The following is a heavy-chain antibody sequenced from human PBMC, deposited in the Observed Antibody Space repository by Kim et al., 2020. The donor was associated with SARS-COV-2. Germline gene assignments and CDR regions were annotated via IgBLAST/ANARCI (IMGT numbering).Heavy chain of an antibody. J-gene: IGHJ4*02. D-gene: IGHD2-2*01. CDR3: ARGWCSSSTCYPFDH. V-gene: IGHV4-30-4*01. CDR2: IYASGST. Sequence: SETLSLTCTVSADAIRSGDYYGSWIRQPPGKGLEWIGNIYASGSTSYNPSLKSRLTITLDPSRTQISLNLSSVTAADTAVYYCARGWCSSSTCYPFDHWGQGNPVTVSS. CDR1: ADAIRSGDYY.